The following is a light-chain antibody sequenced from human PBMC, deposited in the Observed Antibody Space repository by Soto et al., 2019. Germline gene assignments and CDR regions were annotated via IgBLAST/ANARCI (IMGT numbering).Light chain of an antibody. Sequence: DIQMTQSPSSLSAFVGDRVTITCRASQGISNYLAWYQQKPGKVPKLLIYAASTLQSGVPSRFSGSGSGTDFTLAISSLQPKDVATYYCQKYNSSTLTFGQGTKVEIK. CDR3: QKYNSSTLT. V-gene: IGKV1-27*01. CDR1: QGISNY. CDR2: AAS. J-gene: IGKJ1*01.